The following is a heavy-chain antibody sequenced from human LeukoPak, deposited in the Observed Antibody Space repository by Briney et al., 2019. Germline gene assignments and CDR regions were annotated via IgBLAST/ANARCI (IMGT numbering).Heavy chain of an antibody. V-gene: IGHV4-61*02. D-gene: IGHD4-17*01. Sequence: RPSETLSLTCTVSGGPISSGTYHWSWFRQPAGKGLEWIGRIYPNANTNYNPSLKSRVTISVDTSKNQFSLQLTSVTAADTAVYYCARGWDYEIDGWFDPWGQGALVTVSS. CDR3: ARGWDYEIDGWFDP. CDR2: IYPNANT. J-gene: IGHJ5*02. CDR1: GGPISSGTYH.